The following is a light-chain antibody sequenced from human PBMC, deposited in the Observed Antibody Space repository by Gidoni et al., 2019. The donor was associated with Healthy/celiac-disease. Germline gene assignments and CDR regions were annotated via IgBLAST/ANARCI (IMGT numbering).Light chain of an antibody. J-gene: IGKJ1*01. Sequence: DIQMTQSPSTLSASVGDRVTITCRASQRISSWLAWYQHQQGKAPKLLIYKASSLESGVPSRFSGSGSGTEVTLTISSLQPDDFATYYCQQYNSYSWTFGQGTKVEIK. CDR1: QRISSW. V-gene: IGKV1-5*03. CDR2: KAS. CDR3: QQYNSYSWT.